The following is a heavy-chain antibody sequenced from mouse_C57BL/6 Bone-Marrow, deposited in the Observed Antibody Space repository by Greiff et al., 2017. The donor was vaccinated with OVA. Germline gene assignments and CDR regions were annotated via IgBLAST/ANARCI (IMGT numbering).Heavy chain of an antibody. CDR2: IYPGSGST. Sequence: QVQLQQPGAELVKPGASVKMSCKASGYTFTSYWITWVKQRPGQGLEWIGDIYPGSGSTNYNEKFKSKATLTVDTSSSTAYMQLSSLTSEDSAVYYCARSGDYYGLYYFDSWGQGTTLTVSS. V-gene: IGHV1-55*01. J-gene: IGHJ2*01. CDR1: GYTFTSYW. CDR3: ARSGDYYGLYYFDS. D-gene: IGHD1-1*01.